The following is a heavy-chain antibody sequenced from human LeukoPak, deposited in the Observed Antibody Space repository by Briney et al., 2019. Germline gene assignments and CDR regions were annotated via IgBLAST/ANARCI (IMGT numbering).Heavy chain of an antibody. CDR2: ISGSGGST. CDR1: GFTFSSYA. Sequence: PGGSLRPSCAASGFTFSSYAMSWVRQAPGKGLEWVSAISGSGGSTYYADSVKGRFTISRDNSKNTLYLQMNSLRAEDTAVYYCAKDKLVYGDYYYYYGMDVWGQGTTVTVSS. CDR3: AKDKLVYGDYYYYYGMDV. D-gene: IGHD4-17*01. J-gene: IGHJ6*02. V-gene: IGHV3-23*01.